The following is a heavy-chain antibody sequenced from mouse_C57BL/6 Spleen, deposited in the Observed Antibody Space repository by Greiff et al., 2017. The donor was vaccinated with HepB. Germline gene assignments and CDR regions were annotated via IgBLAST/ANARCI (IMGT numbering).Heavy chain of an antibody. CDR3: AKSGYYVDYYAMDY. V-gene: IGHV2-5*01. D-gene: IGHD2-3*01. CDR1: GFSLTSYG. CDR2: IWRGGST. Sequence: VMLVESGPGLVQPSQSLSITCTVSGFSLTSYGVHWVRQSPGKGLEWLGVIWRGGSTDYNAAFMSRLSITKDNSKSQVFFKMNSLQADDTAIYYCAKSGYYVDYYAMDYWGQGTSVTVSS. J-gene: IGHJ4*01.